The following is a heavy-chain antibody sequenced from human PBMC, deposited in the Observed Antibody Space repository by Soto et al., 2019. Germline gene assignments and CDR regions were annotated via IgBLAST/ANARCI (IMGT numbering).Heavy chain of an antibody. V-gene: IGHV4-61*01. J-gene: IGHJ4*02. CDR3: ARGVEMATIDFDY. CDR1: GGSVSSGSYY. D-gene: IGHD5-12*01. CDR2: IYYSGST. Sequence: PSETLSLTCTVSGGSVSSGSYYWSWIRQPPGKGLEWIGYIYYSGSTNYNPSLKSRVTISVDTSKNQFSLKLSSVTAADTAVYYCARGVEMATIDFDYWGQGTLVTVSS.